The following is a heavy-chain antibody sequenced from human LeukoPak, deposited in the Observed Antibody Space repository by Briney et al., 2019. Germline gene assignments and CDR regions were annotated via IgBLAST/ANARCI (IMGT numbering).Heavy chain of an antibody. Sequence: GGSLRLSCAASGFTFRSYEMNWVRQAPGKGLEWVSYISRSGTTIYYVYSVKGRFTISRDNAKNSLYLQMNSLRAEDTAVYYCARDPPPYSSGWHGSVWGQGTLVTVSS. V-gene: IGHV3-48*03. J-gene: IGHJ4*02. CDR2: ISRSGTTI. D-gene: IGHD6-19*01. CDR1: GFTFRSYE. CDR3: ARDPPPYSSGWHGSV.